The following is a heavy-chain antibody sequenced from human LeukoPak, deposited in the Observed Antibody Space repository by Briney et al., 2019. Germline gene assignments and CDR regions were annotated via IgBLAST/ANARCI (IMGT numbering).Heavy chain of an antibody. V-gene: IGHV4-59*01. CDR2: IYYNRST. J-gene: IGHJ6*04. D-gene: IGHD2-2*02. CDR3: ARGKGYCSSTSCYRYGMDV. CDR1: GASINSYY. Sequence: SETLSLTCSVSGASINSYYWSWIRQPPGKGLEWIGNIYYNRSTTYHPSLKSRVTISVDTSTNQFSLKLSSVTAADTAVYYCARGKGYCSSTSCYRYGMDVWGKGTTVTVSS.